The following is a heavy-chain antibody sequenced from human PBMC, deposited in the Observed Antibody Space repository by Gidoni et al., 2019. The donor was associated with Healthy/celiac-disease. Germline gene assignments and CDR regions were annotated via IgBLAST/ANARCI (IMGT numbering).Heavy chain of an antibody. J-gene: IGHJ6*02. CDR1: GCTCSSQS. D-gene: IGHD1-1*01. Sequence: EVQLLESGGGLVKPGGSLRLYCAASGCTCSSQSMNWPRQSPGKGLEWVSSISSSSSYIHYADSVKGRFTISRDNAKNSLYLQMNSLRAEDTAVYYCARGRLERRRYYYGMDVWGQGTTVTVSS. V-gene: IGHV3-21*01. CDR2: ISSSSSYI. CDR3: ARGRLERRRYYYGMDV.